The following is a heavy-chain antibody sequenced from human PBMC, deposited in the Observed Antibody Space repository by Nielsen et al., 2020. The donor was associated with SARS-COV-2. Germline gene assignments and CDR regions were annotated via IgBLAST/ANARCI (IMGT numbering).Heavy chain of an antibody. CDR3: ARGAYGDYDRYFDL. V-gene: IGHV4-59*01. Sequence: SETLSLTCTVSGDSISGYYWSWVRQPPGKGLEWIGYIYYERSTNYNPSLKSRVTLSGDTSRNQLSLRLNSLTAADTAVYYCARGAYGDYDRYFDLWGRGTLVTVSS. J-gene: IGHJ2*01. D-gene: IGHD4-17*01. CDR2: IYYERST. CDR1: GDSISGYY.